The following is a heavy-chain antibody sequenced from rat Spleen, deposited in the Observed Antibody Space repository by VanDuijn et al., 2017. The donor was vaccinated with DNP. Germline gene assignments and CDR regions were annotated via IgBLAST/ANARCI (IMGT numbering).Heavy chain of an antibody. CDR3: ARWNSGHFDY. Sequence: EVQLVESGGGLVQPGRSLRLSCAASGFTFSDYYMAWVRQAPTKGLEWVAYIGSAAYAPYYGDSVKGRFTISRDNAKSTLYLQMNSLRSEDMATYYCARWNSGHFDYWGQGVMVPVSS. CDR1: GFTFSDYY. V-gene: IGHV5-22*01. D-gene: IGHD4-3*01. CDR2: IGSAAYAP. J-gene: IGHJ2*01.